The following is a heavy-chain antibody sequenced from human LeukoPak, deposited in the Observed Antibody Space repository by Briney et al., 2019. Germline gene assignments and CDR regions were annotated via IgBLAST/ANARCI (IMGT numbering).Heavy chain of an antibody. CDR1: GGSISSYY. CDR3: ARGRVEGYCGGDCYHYFDY. V-gene: IGHV4-59*08. Sequence: PSETLSLTCTVSGGSISSYYWSWIRQPPGKGLEWIGYIYYSGSTNYNPSLKSRVVISVDTSKNLFSLKLSSATAADTAVYYCARGRVEGYCGGDCYHYFDYWGQGTLVTVSS. D-gene: IGHD2-21*02. J-gene: IGHJ4*02. CDR2: IYYSGST.